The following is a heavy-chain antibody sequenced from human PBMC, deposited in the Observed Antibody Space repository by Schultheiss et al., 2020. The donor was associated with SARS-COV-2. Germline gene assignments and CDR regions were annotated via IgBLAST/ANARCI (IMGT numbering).Heavy chain of an antibody. CDR2: IYYSGST. D-gene: IGHD3-10*01. Sequence: SETLSLTCTVSGGSISSYYWSWIRQPPGKGLEWIGYIYYSGSTNYNPSLKSRVTISVDTSKNQFSLKLSSVTAADTAVYYCARGEGRYYGSGSSAFDYWGQGTLVTVSS. V-gene: IGHV4-59*12. J-gene: IGHJ4*02. CDR1: GGSISSYY. CDR3: ARGEGRYYGSGSSAFDY.